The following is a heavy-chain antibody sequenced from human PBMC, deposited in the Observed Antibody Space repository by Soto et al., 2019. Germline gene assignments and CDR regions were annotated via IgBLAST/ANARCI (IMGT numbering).Heavy chain of an antibody. Sequence: PGGSLRLSCAASGFTFSSYAMSWVRQAPGKGLEWVSAISGSGGSTYYADSVKGRFTISRDNSKNTLYLQMNSLRAEDTAVYYCAKTYSSGWPRQGLYYYFDYWGQGTLVTAPQ. D-gene: IGHD6-19*01. V-gene: IGHV3-23*01. CDR3: AKTYSSGWPRQGLYYYFDY. CDR2: ISGSGGST. J-gene: IGHJ4*02. CDR1: GFTFSSYA.